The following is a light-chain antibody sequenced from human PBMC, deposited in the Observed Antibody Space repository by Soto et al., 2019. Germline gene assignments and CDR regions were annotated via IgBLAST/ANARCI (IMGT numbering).Light chain of an antibody. V-gene: IGKV1-5*03. CDR2: KAS. CDR3: QQYRIQWT. J-gene: IGKJ1*01. Sequence: DIQMTQSPSTLSASVGDRVSITCRASQSIDTWLAWYQQKPGKVPKVLIYKASGLQSGVPSRFSGSGSGTEFTLTISSLQPDDFATYYCQQYRIQWTFGQGTKVEMK. CDR1: QSIDTW.